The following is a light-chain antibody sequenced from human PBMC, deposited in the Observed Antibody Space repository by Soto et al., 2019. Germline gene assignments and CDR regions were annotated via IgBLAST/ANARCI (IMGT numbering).Light chain of an antibody. CDR3: QQYNTYPWT. CDR1: QSISSW. V-gene: IGKV1-5*01. CDR2: DAS. J-gene: IGKJ1*01. Sequence: IQMPQSPSTLSASVGDRVTITCLASQSISSWLAWYQQKPGKAPKLLIYDASSLESGVPSRFSGSGSGTEFTLTISSLQPDDFATYYCQQYNTYPWTFGQGTKV.